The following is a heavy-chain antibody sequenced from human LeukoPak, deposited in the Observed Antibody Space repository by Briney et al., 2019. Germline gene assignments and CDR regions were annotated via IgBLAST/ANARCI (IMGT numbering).Heavy chain of an antibody. D-gene: IGHD2-2*01. CDR3: ARVRGVVVPAAMEWFDP. J-gene: IGHJ5*02. CDR1: GFTVSSNY. V-gene: IGHV3-66*01. CDR2: IYSGGST. Sequence: GGSLRLSCAASGFTVSSNYMSWVRQAPGKGLEWVSVIYSGGSTYYADSVKGRFTISRDNSKNTLYLQMNSLRVEDTAVYYCARVRGVVVPAAMEWFDPWGQGTLVTVSS.